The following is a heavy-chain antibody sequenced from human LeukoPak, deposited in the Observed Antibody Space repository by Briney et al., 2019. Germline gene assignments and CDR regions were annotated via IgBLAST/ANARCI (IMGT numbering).Heavy chain of an antibody. Sequence: PSETLSLTCTVSGGSISSSSYYWGWIRQPPGKGLEWIGSIYYSGSTYYNPSLKSRVTISVDTSKNQFSLKLSSVTAADTAVYYCGVGESREYWGQGTLVTVSS. D-gene: IGHD1-26*01. J-gene: IGHJ4*02. CDR2: IYYSGST. CDR1: GGSISSSSYY. V-gene: IGHV4-39*01. CDR3: GVGESREY.